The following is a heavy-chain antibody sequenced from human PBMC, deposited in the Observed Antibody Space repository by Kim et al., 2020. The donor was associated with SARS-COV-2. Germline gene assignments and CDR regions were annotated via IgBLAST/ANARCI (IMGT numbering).Heavy chain of an antibody. CDR1: GGSISSYY. Sequence: SETLSLTCTVSGGSISSYYWSWIRQPPGKGLEWIGYIYYSGSTNYNPSLKSRVTISVDTSKNQFSLKLSSVTAADTAVYYCARGSGSYYNAPLGYWGQGTLVTVSS. V-gene: IGHV4-59*08. CDR2: IYYSGST. J-gene: IGHJ4*02. CDR3: ARGSGSYYNAPLGY. D-gene: IGHD3-10*01.